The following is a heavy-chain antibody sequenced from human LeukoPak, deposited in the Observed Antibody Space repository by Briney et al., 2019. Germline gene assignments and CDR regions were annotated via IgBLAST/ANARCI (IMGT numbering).Heavy chain of an antibody. CDR1: GFTFSSYA. D-gene: IGHD3-3*01. CDR2: ISYDGSNK. V-gene: IGHV3-30*04. CDR3: ARDSARGTIFGKIYYGMDV. Sequence: GGSLRLSCAASGFTFSSYAMHWVRQAPGKGLEWVAVISYDGSNKYYADSVKGRFTISRDNSKNTLYLQMNSLRAEDTAVNYCARDSARGTIFGKIYYGMDVWGQGTTVTVSS. J-gene: IGHJ6*02.